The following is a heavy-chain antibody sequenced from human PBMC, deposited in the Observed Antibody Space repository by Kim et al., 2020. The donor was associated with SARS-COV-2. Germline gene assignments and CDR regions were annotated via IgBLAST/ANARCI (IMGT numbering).Heavy chain of an antibody. J-gene: IGHJ3*02. CDR3: AKARGYEGDI. Sequence: KYHAAAVKGRFTISRDNSKNTLYLQMNSRRAEDTAVYYCAKARGYEGDIWGQGTMVTVSS. CDR2: K. D-gene: IGHD5-12*01. V-gene: IGHV3-23*01.